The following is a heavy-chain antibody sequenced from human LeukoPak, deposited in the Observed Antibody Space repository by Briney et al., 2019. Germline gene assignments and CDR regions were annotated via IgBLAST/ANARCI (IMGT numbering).Heavy chain of an antibody. CDR1: GYTFTGYY. J-gene: IGHJ4*02. CDR3: ARDTYYYDSSGFAD. D-gene: IGHD3-22*01. Sequence: ASVKVSCKASGYTFTGYYMHWVLQAPGQGLEWMGRINPNSGGTNYAQKFQGRVTMTRDTSISTAYMELSRLRSDDTAVYYCARDTYYYDSSGFADWGQGTLVTVSS. CDR2: INPNSGGT. V-gene: IGHV1-2*06.